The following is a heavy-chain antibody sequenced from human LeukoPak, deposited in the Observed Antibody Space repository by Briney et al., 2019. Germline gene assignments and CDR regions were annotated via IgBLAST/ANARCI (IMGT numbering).Heavy chain of an antibody. J-gene: IGHJ4*02. CDR3: AGDLFRSSTVVTPASFDY. D-gene: IGHD4-23*01. Sequence: PSETLSLTCAVSGYSISSGYYWGWIRQPPGKGLEWIGSIYHSGSTYYNPSLKSRVTISVDTSKNQFSLKLSSVTAADTAVYYCAGDLFRSSTVVTPASFDYWGQGTLVTVSS. CDR1: GYSISSGYY. CDR2: IYHSGST. V-gene: IGHV4-38-2*01.